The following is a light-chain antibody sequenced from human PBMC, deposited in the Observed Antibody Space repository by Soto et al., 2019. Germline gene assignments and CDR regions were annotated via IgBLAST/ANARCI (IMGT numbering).Light chain of an antibody. J-gene: IGLJ1*01. V-gene: IGLV1-44*01. CDR1: SSNIGTNA. CDR3: AAWDDSLNGYV. CDR2: NNN. Sequence: QSALTQPPSASGTPGQRVTISCSGGSSNIGTNAVNWYQQLPGTAPKLLIYNNNQRPSGAPDRFSGSKSGTSASLAISGLQSEDEAEYYCAAWDDSLNGYVFGTGTKVTVL.